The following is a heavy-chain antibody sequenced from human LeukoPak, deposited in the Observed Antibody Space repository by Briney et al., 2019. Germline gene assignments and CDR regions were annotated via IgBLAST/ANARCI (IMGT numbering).Heavy chain of an antibody. CDR3: ARDVMFYSSSWYLYYYYMDV. CDR2: IYTSGST. V-gene: IGHV4-4*07. CDR1: GGSISSYY. Sequence: PETLSLTCTVSGGSISSYYWSWIRQPAGKGLEWIGRIYTSGSTNYNPSLKSRVTMSVDTSKNQFSLKLSSVTAADTAVYYCARDVMFYSSSWYLYYYYMDVWGKGTTVTVSS. D-gene: IGHD6-13*01. J-gene: IGHJ6*03.